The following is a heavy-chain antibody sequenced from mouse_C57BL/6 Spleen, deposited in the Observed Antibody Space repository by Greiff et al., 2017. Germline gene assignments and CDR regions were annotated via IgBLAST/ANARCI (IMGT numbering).Heavy chain of an antibody. Sequence: QVQLKQSGAELARPGASVKLSCKASGYTFTSYGISWVKQRTGQGLEWIGEIYPRSGNTYYNEKFKGKATLTADKSSSTAYMELRSLTSEDSAVYFCALDSSGLDYWGQGTTLTVSS. D-gene: IGHD3-2*02. J-gene: IGHJ2*01. CDR3: ALDSSGLDY. CDR1: GYTFTSYG. CDR2: IYPRSGNT. V-gene: IGHV1-81*01.